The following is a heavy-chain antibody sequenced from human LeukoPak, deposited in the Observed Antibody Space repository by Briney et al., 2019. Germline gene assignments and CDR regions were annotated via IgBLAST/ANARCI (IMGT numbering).Heavy chain of an antibody. D-gene: IGHD1-1*01. CDR3: ARNGNYLDAFNI. CDR2: IYRGDSDT. CDR1: GYTSTTYW. V-gene: IGHV5-51*01. Sequence: GESLKISCKASGYTSTTYWIGWVRQMPGGGLEWTGIIYRGDSDTRYSPSFQGQVTISVDKSISTAYLQWSSLKASDTATYYCARNGNYLDAFNIWGQGTMVTVSS. J-gene: IGHJ3*02.